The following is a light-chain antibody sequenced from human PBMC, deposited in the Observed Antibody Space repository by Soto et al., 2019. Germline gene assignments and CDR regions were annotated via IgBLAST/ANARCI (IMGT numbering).Light chain of an antibody. V-gene: IGKV3-11*01. Sequence: EIVMTQSPASLSVSPGESATLSCRASQSVTTSLAWYQQKPGQAPRLLIYDTFNRATGVPDRFSGSGSGTDFTLTISSLEPEDFAVYHCQQRTSWPITFGQGTRLEIK. CDR3: QQRTSWPIT. CDR2: DTF. J-gene: IGKJ5*01. CDR1: QSVTTS.